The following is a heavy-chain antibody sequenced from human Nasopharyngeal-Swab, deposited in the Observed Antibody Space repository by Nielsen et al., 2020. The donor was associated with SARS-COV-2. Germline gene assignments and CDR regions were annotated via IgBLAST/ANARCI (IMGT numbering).Heavy chain of an antibody. J-gene: IGHJ4*02. Sequence: GESLKISCAASGFTFSTYAMTWVRQAPGKGLVWVSGINGNSRSITYADSVKGRFTISRDNSKNTVSLQMNSLRAEDSGLHFCAKELYDLSGALDQWGQGTLVTVSS. CDR2: INGNSRSI. CDR1: GFTFSTYA. V-gene: IGHV3-23*01. CDR3: AKELYDLSGALDQ. D-gene: IGHD3-3*01.